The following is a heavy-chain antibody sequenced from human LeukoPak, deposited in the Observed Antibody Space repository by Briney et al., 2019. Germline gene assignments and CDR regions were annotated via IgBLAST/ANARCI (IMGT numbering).Heavy chain of an antibody. V-gene: IGHV1-69*01. D-gene: IGHD4-23*01. CDR2: IIPIFGTA. CDR3: ARQGYSGHSQGAADY. J-gene: IGHJ4*02. Sequence: SVKVSCKASGGTFSSYAISWVRQAPGQVLEWMGGIIPIFGTANYAQKFQGRVTITADESTSTAYMELSSLRSEDTAVYYCARQGYSGHSQGAADYWGQGTLVTVSS. CDR1: GGTFSSYA.